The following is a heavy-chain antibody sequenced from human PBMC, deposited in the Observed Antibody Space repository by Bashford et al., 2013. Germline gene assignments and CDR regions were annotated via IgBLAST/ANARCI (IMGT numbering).Heavy chain of an antibody. CDR2: IGGSGDT. Sequence: GGPVRLSCVASGFTFSSYTMSWVRQAPGKGLEWVSGIGGSGDTYYTDSVKGRFTISRDNSKNTLYLQMNGLRAEDAAMYYCARYYYGSVFYRFDCWGQGTLVTVSS. D-gene: IGHD3-10*01. CDR1: GFTFSSYT. CDR3: ARYYYGSVFYRFDC. V-gene: IGHV3-23*01. J-gene: IGHJ4*02.